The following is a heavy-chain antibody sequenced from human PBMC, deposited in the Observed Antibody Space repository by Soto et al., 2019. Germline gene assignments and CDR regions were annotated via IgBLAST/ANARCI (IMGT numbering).Heavy chain of an antibody. J-gene: IGHJ6*02. CDR2: INHSGST. V-gene: IGHV4-34*01. CDR1: GGPFSGYY. CDR3: ARGLGYYDFWSGYYGMDV. Sequence: PSETLSLTCAVYGGPFSGYYWSWIRQPPGKGLEWIGEINHSGSTNYNPSLKSRVTISVDTSKNQFSLKLSSVTAADTAVYYCARGLGYYDFWSGYYGMDVWGQGTTVTVSS. D-gene: IGHD3-3*01.